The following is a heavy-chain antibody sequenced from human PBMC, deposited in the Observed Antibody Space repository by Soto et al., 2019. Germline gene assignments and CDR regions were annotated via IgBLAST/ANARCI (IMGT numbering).Heavy chain of an antibody. J-gene: IGHJ4*02. D-gene: IGHD2-15*01. Sequence: SGPTLVNPTQTLTLTCTFSGFSLSTSGVGVGWIRQPPGKALEWLALIYWDDDKRYSPSLKSRLTITKDTSKNQVVLTMTNMDPVDTATYYCAHRSLYCSGGSCYRVFDYWGQGTLVTVSS. CDR1: GFSLSTSGVG. CDR3: AHRSLYCSGGSCYRVFDY. CDR2: IYWDDDK. V-gene: IGHV2-5*02.